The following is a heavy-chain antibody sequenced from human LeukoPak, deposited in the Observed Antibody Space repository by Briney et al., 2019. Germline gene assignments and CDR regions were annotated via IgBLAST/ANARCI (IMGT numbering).Heavy chain of an antibody. Sequence: GGSLRLSCTTPGITFSNYAMNWVRQAPGKGLEWVSIISGSGESTIYADSVKGRFTISRDNSKNTMYLQMNSLRAEDTAVYYCARGDYYGSGSYVWGQGTLVTVSS. CDR3: ARGDYYGSGSYV. V-gene: IGHV3-23*01. D-gene: IGHD3-10*01. J-gene: IGHJ4*02. CDR2: ISGSGEST. CDR1: GITFSNYA.